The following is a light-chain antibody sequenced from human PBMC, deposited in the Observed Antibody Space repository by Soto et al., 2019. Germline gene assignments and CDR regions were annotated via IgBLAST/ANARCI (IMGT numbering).Light chain of an antibody. CDR1: QSINKW. Sequence: DILLTQLPSTLSASVGDRVTISCRASQSINKWLAWYQHKPGKAPNLLIYEVSTLHSGVPSRFSGSGSGTEFTLTISSLRPDDFATYYCQHYSGDRATFGQGTKVDIK. CDR3: QHYSGDRAT. V-gene: IGKV1-5*03. J-gene: IGKJ1*01. CDR2: EVS.